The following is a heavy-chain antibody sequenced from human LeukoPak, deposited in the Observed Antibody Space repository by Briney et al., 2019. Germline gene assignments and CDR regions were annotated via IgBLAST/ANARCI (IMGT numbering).Heavy chain of an antibody. CDR1: GYTFTGYY. J-gene: IGHJ5*02. V-gene: IGHV1-2*02. D-gene: IGHD3-3*01. Sequence: ASVRVSCKASGYTFTGYYMHWVRQAPGQGLEWMGWINPNSGGTNYAQKFQGRVTMTRDTSISTAYMELSRLRSDDTAVYYCAREPTYCDFWSGYYNPRGWFDPWGQGTLVTVSS. CDR2: INPNSGGT. CDR3: AREPTYCDFWSGYYNPRGWFDP.